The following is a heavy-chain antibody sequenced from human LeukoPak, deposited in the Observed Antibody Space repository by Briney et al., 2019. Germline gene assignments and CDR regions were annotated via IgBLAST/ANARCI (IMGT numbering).Heavy chain of an antibody. CDR3: ASWPHSSGWYNWFDP. J-gene: IGHJ5*02. V-gene: IGHV4-59*01. D-gene: IGHD6-19*01. CDR2: IYYSGST. CDR1: GGSISSYY. Sequence: SESLSLTCTVSGGSISSYYWSWIRQPPGKGLEWIGYIYYSGSTNYNPSLKSRVTISVDTSKNQFSPKLSSVTAADTAVYYCASWPHSSGWYNWFDPWGQGTLVTVSS.